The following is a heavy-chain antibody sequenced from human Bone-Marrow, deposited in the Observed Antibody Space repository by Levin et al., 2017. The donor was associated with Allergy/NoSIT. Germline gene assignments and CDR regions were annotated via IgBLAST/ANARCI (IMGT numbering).Heavy chain of an antibody. CDR3: ARHPHGAGSYSYFDY. D-gene: IGHD2-21*01. J-gene: IGHJ4*02. CDR1: GYTFPIYW. Sequence: GGSLRLSCEGSGYTFPIYWISWVRHMPGKGLEWMGRVRPTESQSTYSPSFQGHVTISVDKSINTVYLEWTSLKASDAATYYCARHPHGAGSYSYFDYWGQGSLVIVSS. V-gene: IGHV5-10-1*01. CDR2: VRPTESQS.